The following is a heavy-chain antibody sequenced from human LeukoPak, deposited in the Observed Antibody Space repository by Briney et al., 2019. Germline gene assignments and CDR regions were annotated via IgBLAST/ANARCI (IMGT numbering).Heavy chain of an antibody. CDR3: ARGVPAAIPYYYYGMDV. Sequence: GASVKVSCKASGYTFTGYYMHWVRQAPGQGLEWMGWINPNSGGTNYAQKFQGRVTMTRDTSISTAYMELSRLRSDDTAVYYCARGVPAAIPYYYYGMDVWGQGTTVTVSS. D-gene: IGHD2-2*02. V-gene: IGHV1-2*02. J-gene: IGHJ6*02. CDR1: GYTFTGYY. CDR2: INPNSGGT.